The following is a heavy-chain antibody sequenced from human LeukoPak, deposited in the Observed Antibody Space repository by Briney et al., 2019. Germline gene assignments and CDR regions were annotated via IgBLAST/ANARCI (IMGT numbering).Heavy chain of an antibody. J-gene: IGHJ4*02. CDR1: GGTFNSYA. CDR2: IIPIFGTA. CDR3: AGSPSKMDTAPVGTYIPTD. Sequence: GASVKVSCKASGGTFNSYAISWVRQAPGQGLEWMGGIIPIFGTANYAQKFQGRVTITADESTSTAYMELSSLRSEDTAVYYCAGSPSKMDTAPVGTYIPTDWGQGTLVTVSS. V-gene: IGHV1-69*01. D-gene: IGHD5-18*01.